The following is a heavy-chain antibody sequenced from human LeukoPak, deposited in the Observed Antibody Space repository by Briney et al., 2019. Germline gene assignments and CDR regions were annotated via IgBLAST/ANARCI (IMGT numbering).Heavy chain of an antibody. Sequence: GGSLRLSCAASGFTFSSYAMSWVRQASGKGLEWVSAISGSGGSTYYADSVKGRFTISRDNSKNTLYLQMNSLRAEDTAVYYCAKDRLAVGGPNWFDPWGQGTLVTVSS. D-gene: IGHD1-26*01. CDR1: GFTFSSYA. J-gene: IGHJ5*02. CDR2: ISGSGGST. CDR3: AKDRLAVGGPNWFDP. V-gene: IGHV3-23*01.